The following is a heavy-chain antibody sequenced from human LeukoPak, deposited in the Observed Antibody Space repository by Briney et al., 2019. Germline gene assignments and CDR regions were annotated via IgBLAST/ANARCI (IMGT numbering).Heavy chain of an antibody. J-gene: IGHJ4*02. CDR1: GYTFTSYG. V-gene: IGHV1-18*04. D-gene: IGHD2-2*01. CDR3: ARDPHYCSSTSCYVGEFDY. Sequence: ASVKVSCKASGYTFTSYGISWVRQAPGQGLEWMGWISAYNGNTNYAQKLQGRVTMTTDTATSTAYMELRSLRSHDTAVYYCARDPHYCSSTSCYVGEFDYWGQGTLVTVSS. CDR2: ISAYNGNT.